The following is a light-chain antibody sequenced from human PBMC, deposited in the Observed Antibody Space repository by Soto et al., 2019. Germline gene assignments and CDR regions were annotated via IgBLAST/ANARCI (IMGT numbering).Light chain of an antibody. CDR3: GSYRTSGSVV. CDR2: DVN. CDR1: SSDVGAYNY. V-gene: IGLV2-14*03. J-gene: IGLJ2*01. Sequence: QSALTQPASVSGSPGQSIAISCIGTSSDVGAYNYVSWYQQHPGKAPKLVIYDVNNRPSGVSNRFSGSKSGNTASLTISGLQAEDEADYYCGSYRTSGSVVFGGGTKLTVL.